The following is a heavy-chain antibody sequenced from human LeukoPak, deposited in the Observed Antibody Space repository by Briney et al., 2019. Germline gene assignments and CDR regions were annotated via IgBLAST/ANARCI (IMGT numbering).Heavy chain of an antibody. J-gene: IGHJ6*03. Sequence: GASVKVSCKASGYTFTSYYMHWVRQAPGQGLEWMGIINPNSGGTNYAQKFQGRVTMTRDTSISTAYMELSRLRSDDTAVYYCARDPTLRYSSSWYYYYYYYMDVWGKGTTVTVSS. CDR1: GYTFTSYY. CDR2: INPNSGGT. CDR3: ARDPTLRYSSSWYYYYYYYMDV. D-gene: IGHD6-13*01. V-gene: IGHV1-2*02.